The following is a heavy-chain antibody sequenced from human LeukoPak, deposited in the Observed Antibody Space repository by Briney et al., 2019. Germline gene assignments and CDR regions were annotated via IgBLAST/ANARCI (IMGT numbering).Heavy chain of an antibody. CDR3: ARVRGYYYGSGSYLGHYYYMDV. J-gene: IGHJ6*03. Sequence: ASVKVSCKASGYTFTSYGISWVRQAPGQGLEWMGWISAYNGNTNCAQKLQGRVTMTTDTSTSTAYMELRSLRSDDTAMYYCARVRGYYYGSGSYLGHYYYMDVWGKGTTVTVSS. V-gene: IGHV1-18*01. D-gene: IGHD3-10*01. CDR2: ISAYNGNT. CDR1: GYTFTSYG.